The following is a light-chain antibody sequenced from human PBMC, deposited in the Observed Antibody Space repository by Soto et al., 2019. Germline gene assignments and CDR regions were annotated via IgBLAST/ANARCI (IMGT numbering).Light chain of an antibody. CDR1: SSNIGAGYD. Sequence: QSVLTQPPSVSGAPGQRVTISCTGSSSNIGAGYDVHWYQQLPGTAPKLLISGNSNRPSGVPDRFSGSKSGTSASLAITGLQAEDEADYYCQSYATSLSGSVFGGGTKLTVL. J-gene: IGLJ2*01. CDR2: GNS. V-gene: IGLV1-40*01. CDR3: QSYATSLSGSV.